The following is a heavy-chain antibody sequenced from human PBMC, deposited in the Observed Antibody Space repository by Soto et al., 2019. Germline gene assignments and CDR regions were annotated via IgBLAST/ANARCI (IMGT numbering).Heavy chain of an antibody. CDR3: ATFPEYGDYKVNWFDP. D-gene: IGHD4-17*01. Sequence: ASVKVSCTVSGYTLTELSMHWVRQAPGKGLEWMEGFDPEDGETIYAQKFQGRVTMTEDTSTDTAYMELSSLRSEDTAVYYCATFPEYGDYKVNWFDPWGQGTLVTVSS. CDR2: FDPEDGET. J-gene: IGHJ5*02. CDR1: GYTLTELS. V-gene: IGHV1-24*01.